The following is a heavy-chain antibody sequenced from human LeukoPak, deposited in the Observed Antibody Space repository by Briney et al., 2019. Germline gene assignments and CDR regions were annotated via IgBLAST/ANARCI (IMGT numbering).Heavy chain of an antibody. CDR2: ISNSGTT. CDR1: GGSISSGGYY. CDR3: ARDVVVTSSPDAFDI. Sequence: SQTLSLTCTVSGGSISSGGYYWSWIRQHPGKGLEWIGSISNSGTTSYNPSLKSRVSISLVTSTNHFSLRLGSVTAADTAVYYCARDVVVTSSPDAFDIWGQGTMVIVSS. V-gene: IGHV4-31*03. D-gene: IGHD2-21*02. J-gene: IGHJ3*02.